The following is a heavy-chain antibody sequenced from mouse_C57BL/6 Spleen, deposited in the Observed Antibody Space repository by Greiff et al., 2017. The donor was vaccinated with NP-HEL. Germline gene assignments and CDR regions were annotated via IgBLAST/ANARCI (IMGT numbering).Heavy chain of an antibody. J-gene: IGHJ1*03. CDR2: IYPGSGNT. Sequence: QVQLQQSGPELVKPGASVKISCKASGYSFTSYYIHWVKQRPGQGLEWIGWIYPGSGNTKYNEKFKGKATLTADTSSSTAYMQLSSLTSEDSAVYYWARSYYGYDDWYFEVWGTGTTVTVSS. V-gene: IGHV1-66*01. D-gene: IGHD2-9*01. CDR3: ARSYYGYDDWYFEV. CDR1: GYSFTSYY.